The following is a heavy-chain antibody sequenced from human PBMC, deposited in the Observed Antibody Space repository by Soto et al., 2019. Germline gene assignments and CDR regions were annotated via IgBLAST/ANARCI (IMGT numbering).Heavy chain of an antibody. J-gene: IGHJ6*02. CDR2: IIPIFGIA. Sequence: QVQLVQSGAEVKKPGSSVKVSCKASGGTFSRYSITWVRQAPGHGLEWIGRIIPIFGIASYAQKFQGRVTSAADESKSTAYTELSSLRSDNTAVYYCESEERDGETGLVPAESDGMDVWGQGTTVTVSS. CDR3: ESEERDGETGLVPAESDGMDV. CDR1: GGTFSRYS. V-gene: IGHV1-69*02. D-gene: IGHD2-2*01.